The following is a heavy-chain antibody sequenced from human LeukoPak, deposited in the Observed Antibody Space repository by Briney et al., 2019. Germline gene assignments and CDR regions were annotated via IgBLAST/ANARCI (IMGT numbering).Heavy chain of an antibody. Sequence: GGSLRLSCAASGFTFSSYWMHWVRQAPGKGLVWVSRINSDESSTNYADSVKGRFTISRDNSKNTLYLQMNSLRAEDTAVYYCARNWVIYCSGGSCYGGFDYWGQGTLVTVSS. J-gene: IGHJ4*02. CDR1: GFTFSSYW. V-gene: IGHV3-74*01. CDR3: ARNWVIYCSGGSCYGGFDY. D-gene: IGHD2-15*01. CDR2: INSDESST.